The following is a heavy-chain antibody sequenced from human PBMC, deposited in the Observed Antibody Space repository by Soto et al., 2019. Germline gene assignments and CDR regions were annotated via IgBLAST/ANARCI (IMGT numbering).Heavy chain of an antibody. V-gene: IGHV3-7*01. D-gene: IGHD3-3*01. Sequence: PRGSLRLSCAASGFTFSSYWMSWVRQAPGKGLEWVANIKEDGSDMYYVDSVKGRFTISRDNAKNSLYLQMNSLRAEDTAVYYCATEVWVYYDFWSGYSDYWGQGTLVTVSS. CDR3: ATEVWVYYDFWSGYSDY. CDR2: IKEDGSDM. CDR1: GFTFSSYW. J-gene: IGHJ4*02.